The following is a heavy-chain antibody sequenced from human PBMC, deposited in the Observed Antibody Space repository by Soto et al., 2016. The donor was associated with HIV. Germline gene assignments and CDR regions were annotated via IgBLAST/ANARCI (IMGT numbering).Heavy chain of an antibody. Sequence: QVQLVQSGTQVKKPGASVKVSCKASGYIFSSYYIHWVRQAPGQGLEYMGWINPNSDETDYAQKFQDRVTMTLERSITTVYMEVTSLRFDDSAIYYCARTAYSDHYYYAMDVWGQGTTVTVSS. J-gene: IGHJ6*02. CDR1: GYIFSSYY. CDR2: INPNSDET. CDR3: ARTAYSDHYYYAMDV. D-gene: IGHD4-17*01. V-gene: IGHV1-2*02.